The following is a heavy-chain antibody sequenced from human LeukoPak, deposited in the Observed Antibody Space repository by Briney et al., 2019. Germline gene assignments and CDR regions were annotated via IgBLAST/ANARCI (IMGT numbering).Heavy chain of an antibody. CDR3: ARGGSNYVGEFDY. D-gene: IGHD3-16*01. V-gene: IGHV4-59*01. CDR1: GGSISSYY. Sequence: SETLSLTCTVSGGSISSYYWSSIRRPPGKGLEWIGYIYYSGSTNYNPSLKSRVTISVDTSKNQFSLKLSSVTAADTAVYYCARGGSNYVGEFDYWGQGTLVTVSS. J-gene: IGHJ4*02. CDR2: IYYSGST.